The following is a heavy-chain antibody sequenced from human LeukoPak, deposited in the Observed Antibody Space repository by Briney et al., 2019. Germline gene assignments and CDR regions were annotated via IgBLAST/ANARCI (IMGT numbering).Heavy chain of an antibody. Sequence: SETLSLTCTVSGGSISSYYWSWIRQPPGKGLEWIGYIYYSGSTNYNPSLKSRVTISVDTSKNQFSLKLSSVTAADTAVYYCARGVEMASFDYWGQGTLVTVSS. CDR3: ARGVEMASFDY. J-gene: IGHJ4*02. D-gene: IGHD5-24*01. CDR2: IYYSGST. CDR1: GGSISSYY. V-gene: IGHV4-59*01.